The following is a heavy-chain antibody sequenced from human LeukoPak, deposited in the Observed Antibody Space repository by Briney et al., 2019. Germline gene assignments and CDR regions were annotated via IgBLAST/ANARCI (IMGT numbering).Heavy chain of an antibody. Sequence: GASVKVSCKVSGYSLTELSMHWVRQAPGKGLEWMGGFDPEDGETIYAQKFQGRVTMTEDTSTDTAYMEQSSLRSEDTAVYYCAIQGSRYCTGGVCYRRRVDYWGQGTLVTVSS. CDR1: GYSLTELS. D-gene: IGHD2-8*02. V-gene: IGHV1-24*01. CDR3: AIQGSRYCTGGVCYRRRVDY. J-gene: IGHJ4*02. CDR2: FDPEDGET.